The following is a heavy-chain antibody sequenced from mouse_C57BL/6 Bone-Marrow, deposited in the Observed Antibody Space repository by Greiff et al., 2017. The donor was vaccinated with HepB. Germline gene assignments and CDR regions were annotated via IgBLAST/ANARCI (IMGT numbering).Heavy chain of an antibody. CDR1: GYAFSSSW. CDR2: IYPGDGDT. CDR3: AIYYFDY. V-gene: IGHV1-82*01. J-gene: IGHJ2*01. Sequence: QVQLKESGPELVKPGASVKISCKASGYAFSSSWMNWVKQRPGKGLEWIGRIYPGDGDTNYNGKFKGKATLTADKSSSTAYMQLSSLTSEDSAVYFCAIYYFDYWGQGTTLTVSS.